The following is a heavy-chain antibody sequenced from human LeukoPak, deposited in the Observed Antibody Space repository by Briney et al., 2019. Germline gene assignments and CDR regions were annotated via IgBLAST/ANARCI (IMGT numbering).Heavy chain of an antibody. CDR3: ARDNPLKPFDY. CDR1: GGTFSSYA. Sequence: GASVKVSCKASGGTFSSYAISWVRQAPGQGLEWMGGIIPIFGTANYAQKLQGRVTMTTDTSTSTAYMELRSLRSDDTAVYYCARDNPLKPFDYWGQGTLVTVSS. J-gene: IGHJ4*02. CDR2: IIPIFGTA. V-gene: IGHV1-69*05. D-gene: IGHD1-14*01.